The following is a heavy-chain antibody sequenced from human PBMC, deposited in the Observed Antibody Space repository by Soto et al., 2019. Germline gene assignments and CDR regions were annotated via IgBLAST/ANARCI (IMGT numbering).Heavy chain of an antibody. CDR1: GFTFSSYA. CDR2: ISGSGGST. CDR3: ARVLGRYYYDSSGYFYGMDV. Sequence: HPGGSLRLSCAASGFTFSSYAMSWVRQAPGKGLEWVSAISGSGGSTYYADSVKGRFTISRDNSKNTLYLQMNSLRAEDTAVYYCARVLGRYYYDSSGYFYGMDVWGQGTTVTVSS. J-gene: IGHJ6*02. D-gene: IGHD3-22*01. V-gene: IGHV3-23*01.